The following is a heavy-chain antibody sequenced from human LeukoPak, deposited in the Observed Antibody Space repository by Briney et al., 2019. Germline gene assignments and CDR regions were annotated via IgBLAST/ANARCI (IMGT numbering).Heavy chain of an antibody. Sequence: GGSLRLSCAASGFSVGSNYMSWVRQAPGKGLEWVSVIYSAGSAYYADSVKGRFTISRDNSKNTLYLQMNSLRAEDTAVYYSAREKGLGAFDIWGQGTMVTVSS. CDR2: IYSAGSA. D-gene: IGHD3/OR15-3a*01. CDR3: AREKGLGAFDI. V-gene: IGHV3-53*01. J-gene: IGHJ3*02. CDR1: GFSVGSNY.